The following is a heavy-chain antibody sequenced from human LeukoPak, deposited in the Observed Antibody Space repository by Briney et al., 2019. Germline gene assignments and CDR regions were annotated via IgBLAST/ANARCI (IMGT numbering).Heavy chain of an antibody. CDR1: GGTFSSYA. J-gene: IGHJ3*02. V-gene: IGHV1-69*05. CDR2: IIPIFGTA. D-gene: IGHD3-22*01. CDR3: AREYYFDSSGYHDAFDI. Sequence: SVKVSXKASGGTFSSYAISWVRQAPGQGLEWMGRIIPIFGTANYAQKFQGRVTITTDESTSTAYMELSSLRSEDTAVYYCAREYYFDSSGYHDAFDIWGQGTMVTVSS.